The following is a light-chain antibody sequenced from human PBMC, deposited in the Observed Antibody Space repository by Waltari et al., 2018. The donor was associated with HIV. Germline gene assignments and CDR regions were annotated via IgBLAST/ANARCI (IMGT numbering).Light chain of an antibody. J-gene: IGLJ2*01. CDR2: EGT. V-gene: IGLV2-23*01. CDR3: WSYAGSTPYVL. Sequence: QSALTQPASVSGSPGQSITISCTGTSSDLGSHNLVSWYQQHPGKAPYLIIYEGTKRPSGISNRFSGSKSGNTASLTISGLQAEDEADYFCWSYAGSTPYVLLGGGTKLTVL. CDR1: SSDLGSHNL.